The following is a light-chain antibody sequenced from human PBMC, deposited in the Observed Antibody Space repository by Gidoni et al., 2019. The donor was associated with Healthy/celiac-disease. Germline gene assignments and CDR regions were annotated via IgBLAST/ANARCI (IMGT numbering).Light chain of an antibody. CDR2: DAS. J-gene: IGKJ5*01. Sequence: EIVLKQSPATLSLSPGERATLSCMASQSVSSYLAWYQQKPGQAPRLLIYDASNRATGIPARFSGSGSGTDFTLTISRLEPEDLAVYYCQQRSNWPPITFGQGTRLESK. CDR1: QSVSSY. V-gene: IGKV3-11*01. CDR3: QQRSNWPPIT.